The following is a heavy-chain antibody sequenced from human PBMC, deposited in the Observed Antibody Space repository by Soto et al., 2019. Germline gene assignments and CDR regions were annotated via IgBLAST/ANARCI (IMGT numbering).Heavy chain of an antibody. J-gene: IGHJ5*02. CDR1: GYSFTSYW. D-gene: IGHD3-3*01. CDR2: IYPGDSDT. V-gene: IGHV5-51*01. CDR3: ARASPGGGFLDPNWFDP. Sequence: GESLKISCKGSGYSFTSYWIGWVRQMPGKGLEWMGIIYPGDSDTRYSPSFQGQVTISADKSISTAYLQWSSLKASDTAMYYCARASPGGGFLDPNWFDPWGQGTLVTVSS.